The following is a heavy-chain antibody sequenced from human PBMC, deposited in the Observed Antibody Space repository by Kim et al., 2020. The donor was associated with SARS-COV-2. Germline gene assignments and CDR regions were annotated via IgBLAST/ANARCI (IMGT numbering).Heavy chain of an antibody. V-gene: IGHV1-69*01. D-gene: IGHD3-9*01. CDR3: ARDFDPRDTSYEFDY. J-gene: IGHJ4*02. Sequence: QKFQGRVTITADESTSTAYMELSSLRSEDTAVYYCARDFDPRDTSYEFDYWGQGTLVTVSS.